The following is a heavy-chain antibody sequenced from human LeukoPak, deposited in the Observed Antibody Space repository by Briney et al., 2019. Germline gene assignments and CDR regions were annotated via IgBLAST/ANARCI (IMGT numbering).Heavy chain of an antibody. J-gene: IGHJ4*02. CDR1: GASISTYY. V-gene: IGHV4-59*01. CDR2: IYDSGTT. D-gene: IGHD1-26*01. CDR3: ARRAHWENYFDS. Sequence: SETLSLTCTVSGASISTYYWNWIRQPPGKGLGWIGYIYDSGTTNYNPSLKSRVTISADTSKNQFSLKLSSVTAADTAVYYCARRAHWENYFDSWGQGTLVTVSS.